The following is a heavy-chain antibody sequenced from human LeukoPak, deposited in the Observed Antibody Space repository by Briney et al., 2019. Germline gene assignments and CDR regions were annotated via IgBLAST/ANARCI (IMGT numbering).Heavy chain of an antibody. CDR3: ARPSITMVRGRVNWFDL. V-gene: IGHV3-9*01. CDR2: LSWSSNSI. D-gene: IGHD3-10*01. J-gene: IGHJ5*02. Sequence: GGSLRLSCVASGFRFEDYAMHWVRQVPGKGLEWVSGLSWSSNSIVYADSVKGRFTISRDNAKNTLYLQMNSLRAEDTAVYYCARPSITMVRGRVNWFDLWGQGTLVTVSS. CDR1: GFRFEDYA.